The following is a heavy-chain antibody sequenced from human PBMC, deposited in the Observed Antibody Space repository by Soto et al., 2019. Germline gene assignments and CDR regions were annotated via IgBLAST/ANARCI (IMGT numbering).Heavy chain of an antibody. D-gene: IGHD3-10*01. CDR2: IYYSGST. V-gene: IGHV4-59*01. CDR1: GGSINTYY. J-gene: IGHJ6*03. CDR3: ARGSLGLSPYYYYMDV. Sequence: PSETLSLTCSVSGGSINTYYWNWIRQPPGKGLEWIGYIYYSGSTNYNPSLKSRVTISVDTSKNQFSLKLSSATAADTAVYYCARGSLGLSPYYYYMDVWGKGTTVTVSS.